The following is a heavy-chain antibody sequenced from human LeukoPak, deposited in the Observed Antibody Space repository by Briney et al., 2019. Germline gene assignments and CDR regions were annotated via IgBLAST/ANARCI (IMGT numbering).Heavy chain of an antibody. CDR1: GVSISSGGYS. J-gene: IGHJ4*02. D-gene: IGHD3-3*01. CDR2: IYHSGST. CDR3: ARAPYYDFWSGPLFDY. Sequence: SETLSLTCAVSGVSISSGGYSWSWIRQPPGKGLEWIGYIYHSGSTYYNPSLKSRVTISVDRSKNQFSLKLSSVTAADTAVYYCARAPYYDFWSGPLFDYWGQGTLVTVSS. V-gene: IGHV4-30-2*01.